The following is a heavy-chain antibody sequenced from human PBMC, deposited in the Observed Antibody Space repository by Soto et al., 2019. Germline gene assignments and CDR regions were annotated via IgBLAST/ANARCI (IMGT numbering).Heavy chain of an antibody. Sequence: QLQLQESGSGLVKPSQTLSLTCAVSGGSISSGGYSWSWIRQPPGKGLEWIGYIYHSGSTYYNPSLKSRVTISVDRSKNQFSLKLSSVTAADTAVYYCARVAGCSSTSGYSNWFDPWGQGTLVTVSS. CDR1: GGSISSGGYS. D-gene: IGHD2-2*01. V-gene: IGHV4-30-2*01. CDR3: ARVAGCSSTSGYSNWFDP. CDR2: IYHSGST. J-gene: IGHJ5*02.